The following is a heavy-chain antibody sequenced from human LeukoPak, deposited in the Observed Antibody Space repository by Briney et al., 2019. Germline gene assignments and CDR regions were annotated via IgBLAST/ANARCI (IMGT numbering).Heavy chain of an antibody. J-gene: IGHJ4*02. Sequence: SGGSLRLSCAASGFTFGVYAMHWVRQAPGKGLEWVSLISGDGGSTYYADSVKGRFTISRDNSKNSLYLQMSSLRTEDAALYYCARQTYSSGWQTAFDYWGQGTLVTVSS. V-gene: IGHV3-43*02. CDR1: GFTFGVYA. CDR3: ARQTYSSGWQTAFDY. D-gene: IGHD6-19*01. CDR2: ISGDGGST.